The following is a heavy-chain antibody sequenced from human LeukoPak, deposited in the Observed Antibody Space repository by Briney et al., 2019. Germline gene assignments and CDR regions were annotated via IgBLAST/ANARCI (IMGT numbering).Heavy chain of an antibody. Sequence: PGRSLRLSCAASGFTFSSYAMHWVRQAPGKGLEWVAVISYDGSNKYYADPVKGRFTISRDNSKNTLYLQMNSLRAEDTAVYYCAGDLVTIFGVVSWGMDVWGQGTTVTVSS. V-gene: IGHV3-30-3*01. J-gene: IGHJ6*02. CDR1: GFTFSSYA. CDR3: AGDLVTIFGVVSWGMDV. D-gene: IGHD3-3*01. CDR2: ISYDGSNK.